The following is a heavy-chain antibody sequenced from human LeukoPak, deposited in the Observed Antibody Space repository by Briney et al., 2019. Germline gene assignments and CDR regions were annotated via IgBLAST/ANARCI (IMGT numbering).Heavy chain of an antibody. D-gene: IGHD3-3*01. CDR1: GGTFSSYA. V-gene: IGHV1-69*05. Sequence: SVKVSCKASGGTFSSYAISWVRQAPGQGLEWMGRIIPIFGTANYAQKFQGRVTITTDESTSTAYMELSSLRSEDTAVYYCAREETYDFWSGHLPAGLGGDYYYMDVWGKGTTVTVSS. J-gene: IGHJ6*03. CDR2: IIPIFGTA. CDR3: AREETYDFWSGHLPAGLGGDYYYMDV.